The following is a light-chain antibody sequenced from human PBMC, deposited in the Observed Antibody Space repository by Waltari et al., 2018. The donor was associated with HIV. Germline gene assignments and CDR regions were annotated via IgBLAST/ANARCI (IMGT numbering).Light chain of an antibody. CDR2: DKN. CDR3: NSRDKSGNFVV. J-gene: IGLJ2*01. V-gene: IGLV3-19*01. Sequence: SSELTQDPAVSVALGQTVRITCQGDSLRTYYATWYQQKPGQAPLLVIFDKNNRPSGIPDRFSGSSSGNTASLTITGTQAEDESDYYCNSRDKSGNFVVFSGGTKLTVL. CDR1: SLRTYY.